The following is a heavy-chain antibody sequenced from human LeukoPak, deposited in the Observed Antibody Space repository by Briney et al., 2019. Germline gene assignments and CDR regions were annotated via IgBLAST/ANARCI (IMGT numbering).Heavy chain of an antibody. CDR1: GFTFDRFT. CDR3: AKEVDCPSDCLFFHS. V-gene: IGHV3-43*01. Sequence: GSLRLSCAASGFTFDRFTIHWVRQTPGKGLEWVSLINRRGHTFYADSVKGRFTISRDNSRDSVFLQMNSLRPEDTALYHCAKEVDCPSDCLFFHSWGQGTLVTVSS. CDR2: INRRGHT. J-gene: IGHJ4*02. D-gene: IGHD2-21*02.